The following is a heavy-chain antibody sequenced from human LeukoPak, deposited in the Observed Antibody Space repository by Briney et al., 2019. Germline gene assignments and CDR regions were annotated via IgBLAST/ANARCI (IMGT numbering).Heavy chain of an antibody. CDR2: ISYDGSNK. Sequence: GGSLRLSCAASGFTFSSYAMHWVRQAPGKGLEWVAVISYDGSNKYYADSVKGRFTISRDNSKNTLYLQMNSLRAEDTAVYYCARDGRVLGFTMIVVGNLLFDYWGQGTLVTVSS. D-gene: IGHD3-22*01. CDR1: GFTFSSYA. CDR3: ARDGRVLGFTMIVVGNLLFDY. V-gene: IGHV3-30-3*01. J-gene: IGHJ4*02.